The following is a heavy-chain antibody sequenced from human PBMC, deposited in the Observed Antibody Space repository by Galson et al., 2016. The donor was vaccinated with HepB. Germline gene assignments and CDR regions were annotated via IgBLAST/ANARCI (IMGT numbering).Heavy chain of an antibody. V-gene: IGHV3-15*01. CDR3: AADSPHGSSGIDY. CDR2: IKSEPDGGTT. D-gene: IGHD6-19*01. CDR1: GFTFSNAW. Sequence: SLRLSCAASGFTFSNAWMNWVRQAPGKGLEWVGHIKSEPDGGTTEYAAPVKGRFTISRDDSTDALYLQMSSLNTDDTGVYYCAADSPHGSSGIDYWGQGTLVTVSS. J-gene: IGHJ4*02.